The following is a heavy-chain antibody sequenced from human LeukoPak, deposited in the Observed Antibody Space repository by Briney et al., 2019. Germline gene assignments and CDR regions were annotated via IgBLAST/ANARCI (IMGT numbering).Heavy chain of an antibody. Sequence: GGSLRLSCAASGFTFSSYSMNWVRQAPGKGLEWVSSISSSSSYIYYADSVKGRFTIPRANAKNSLYLQMNSLRAEDTAVYYCARDYCSGGSCYSFDYWGQGTLVTVSS. D-gene: IGHD2-15*01. J-gene: IGHJ4*02. V-gene: IGHV3-21*01. CDR2: ISSSSSYI. CDR1: GFTFSSYS. CDR3: ARDYCSGGSCYSFDY.